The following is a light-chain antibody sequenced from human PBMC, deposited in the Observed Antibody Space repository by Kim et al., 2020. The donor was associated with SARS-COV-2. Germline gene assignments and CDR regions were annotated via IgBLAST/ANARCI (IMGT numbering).Light chain of an antibody. CDR2: WAS. CDR3: QQYYSSPYT. Sequence: DIVMTQSPDSLAVSLGERATINCKSSQSVLHSSNNKNYLAWYQQKPGKPPKLLIYWASTRESGVPDRLSGSGSGTDFTLTISSLQAEDVAVYYCQQYYSSPYTFGQGTKLEI. CDR1: QSVLHSSNNKNY. V-gene: IGKV4-1*01. J-gene: IGKJ2*01.